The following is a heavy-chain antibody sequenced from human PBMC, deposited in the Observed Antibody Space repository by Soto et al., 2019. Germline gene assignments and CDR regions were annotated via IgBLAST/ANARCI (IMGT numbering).Heavy chain of an antibody. Sequence: ASETLSLTCTVSGGSIRSGSHYWSWIRQHPGKGLEWIGYIYYSGSTYYNPSLKSRITISISTSKNQFSLKLTSVTAADTAVYYCAREGGDVIDYWVQGTQVTVS. CDR2: IYYSGST. CDR3: AREGGDVIDY. D-gene: IGHD3-16*01. J-gene: IGHJ4*02. V-gene: IGHV4-31*03. CDR1: GGSIRSGSHY.